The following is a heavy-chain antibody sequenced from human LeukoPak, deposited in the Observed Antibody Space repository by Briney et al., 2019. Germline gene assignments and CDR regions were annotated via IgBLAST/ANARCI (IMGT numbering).Heavy chain of an antibody. V-gene: IGHV3-21*01. CDR2: ISSSSSYM. J-gene: IGHJ4*02. CDR1: EFSVGSNY. Sequence: GGSLRLSCAASEFSVGSNYMTWVRQAPGKGLEWVSSISSSSSYMYYADSVKGRFTISRDNAKNSLYMQVNSLRAEDTAVYYCARGGYSSSWYHDSWGQGTLVTVSS. CDR3: ARGGYSSSWYHDS. D-gene: IGHD6-13*01.